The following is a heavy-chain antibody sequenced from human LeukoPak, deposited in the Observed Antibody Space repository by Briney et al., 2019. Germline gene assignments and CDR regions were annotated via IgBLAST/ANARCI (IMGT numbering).Heavy chain of an antibody. V-gene: IGHV4-59*01. CDR1: GGSITSYY. J-gene: IGHJ4*02. CDR3: ARGRYWSDYYYFDY. D-gene: IGHD3-3*01. CDR2: IYYSGSA. Sequence: SETLSLTCTVSGGSITSYYWSSIRQPPGQGLEWIGYIYYSGSANYNPSLKSRLTISVDTSKNQFSLKLSSVTAADTAVYYCARGRYWSDYYYFDYWGQGTLVTVSS.